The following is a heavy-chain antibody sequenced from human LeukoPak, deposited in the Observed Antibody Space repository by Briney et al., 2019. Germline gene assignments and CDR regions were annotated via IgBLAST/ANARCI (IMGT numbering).Heavy chain of an antibody. D-gene: IGHD6-19*01. CDR2: IKQHGSEK. Sequence: GGSLRLSCAASGFTFSSYWMSWVGQAPGKGLEWMANIKQHGSEKYYVDSVKGRFTISRDNAKNSLYLQMNSLRAEDTAVYYCARDGAGIAVAGNPPYYFDYWGQGTLVTVSS. CDR3: ARDGAGIAVAGNPPYYFDY. CDR1: GFTFSSYW. J-gene: IGHJ4*02. V-gene: IGHV3-7*01.